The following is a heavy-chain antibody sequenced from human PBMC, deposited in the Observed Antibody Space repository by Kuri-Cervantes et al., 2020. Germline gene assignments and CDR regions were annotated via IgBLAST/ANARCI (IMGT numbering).Heavy chain of an antibody. Sequence: SGPTLVKPTQTLTLTCTFSGFSLSISGVGVGWIRQPPGKALEWLALIYWDDDKRYSTSLKTRLTISKDTSKNQVVLTMTNMDPVDTATYYCARIPGSGSLYVGLAFDIWGQGTMVTVSS. CDR1: GFSLSISGVG. V-gene: IGHV2-5*02. D-gene: IGHD1-26*01. CDR2: IYWDDDK. J-gene: IGHJ3*02. CDR3: ARIPGSGSLYVGLAFDI.